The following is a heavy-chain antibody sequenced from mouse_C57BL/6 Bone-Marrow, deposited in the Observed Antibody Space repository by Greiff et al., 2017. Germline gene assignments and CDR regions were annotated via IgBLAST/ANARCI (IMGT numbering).Heavy chain of an antibody. Sequence: VQLQQSGAELARPGASVKLSCKASGYTFTSYGISWVKQRTGQGLEWIGEIYPRSGNTYYNEKFKGKATLTADKSSSTAYMELRSLTSEDAAVYFCARRAYYGSSYGYWGQGTTLTVSS. CDR3: ARRAYYGSSYGY. CDR2: IYPRSGNT. J-gene: IGHJ2*01. V-gene: IGHV1-81*01. CDR1: GYTFTSYG. D-gene: IGHD1-1*01.